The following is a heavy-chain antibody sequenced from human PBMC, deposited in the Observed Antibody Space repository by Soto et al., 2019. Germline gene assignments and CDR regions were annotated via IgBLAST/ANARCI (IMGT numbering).Heavy chain of an antibody. J-gene: IGHJ3*02. CDR2: INPNSGGT. D-gene: IGHD3-16*02. Sequence: ASVKVSCNASGYTFTGYYMHWVRQAPGQGLEWMGWINPNSGGTNYAQKFQGWVTMTRDTSISTAYMELSRLRSDDTAVYYCARDTYDYIWGSYRHEAFDIWGQGTMVTVSS. V-gene: IGHV1-2*04. CDR1: GYTFTGYY. CDR3: ARDTYDYIWGSYRHEAFDI.